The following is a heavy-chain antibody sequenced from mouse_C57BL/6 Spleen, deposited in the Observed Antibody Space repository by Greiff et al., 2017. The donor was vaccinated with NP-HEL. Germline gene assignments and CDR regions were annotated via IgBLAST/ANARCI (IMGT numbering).Heavy chain of an antibody. CDR1: GFTFTDYY. D-gene: IGHD2-10*02. CDR2: LRNKANGYTT. V-gene: IGHV7-3*01. CDR3: ARALGVAGFAY. Sequence: EVQLVESGGGLVQPGGSLSLSCAASGFTFTDYYMSWVRQPPGKALEWLGFLRNKANGYTTEYSASVKGRFTISRDNSQSILYLQMNALRAEDSATYYCARALGVAGFAYWGQGTLVTVSA. J-gene: IGHJ3*01.